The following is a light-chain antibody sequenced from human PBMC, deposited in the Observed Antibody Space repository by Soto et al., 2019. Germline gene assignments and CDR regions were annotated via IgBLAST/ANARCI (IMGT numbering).Light chain of an antibody. J-gene: IGKJ5*01. CDR1: QRVNTN. V-gene: IGKV3-15*01. CDR2: GAS. Sequence: EIVMTQSPATLSVSPGERATLSCRASQRVNTNLAWYQQKPGQAPRLLIYGASTRATGIPARFSGSGSGTEFTLTISSLQSEDFAVYYCQQYNNWPPAFGQGTRLEIK. CDR3: QQYNNWPPA.